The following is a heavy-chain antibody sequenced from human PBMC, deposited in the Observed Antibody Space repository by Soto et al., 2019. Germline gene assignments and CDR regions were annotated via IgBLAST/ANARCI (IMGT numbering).Heavy chain of an antibody. CDR1: GGSLSSGGYY. Sequence: SETLSLTCTVSGGSLSSGGYYWSWIRQHPGKGLEWIGYIYYSGSTYYNPSLKSRVTISVDTSKNQFSLKLSSVTAADTAVYYCAGGGDDILTGYYLGGMDVWGQGTTVT. V-gene: IGHV4-31*03. CDR2: IYYSGST. CDR3: AGGGDDILTGYYLGGMDV. D-gene: IGHD3-9*01. J-gene: IGHJ6*02.